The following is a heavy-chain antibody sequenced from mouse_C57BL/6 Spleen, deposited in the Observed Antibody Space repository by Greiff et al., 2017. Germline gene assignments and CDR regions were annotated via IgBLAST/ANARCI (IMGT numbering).Heavy chain of an antibody. V-gene: IGHV2-9-1*01. CDR3: ARRGYYYGSSYGWYFDV. Sequence: VQRVESGPGLVAPSQSLSITCTVSGFSLTSYAISWVRQPPGKGLEWLGVIWTGGGTNYNSALKSKLSISKDNSKSQVFLKMNSLQTDDTARYYCARRGYYYGSSYGWYFDVWGTGTTVTVSS. CDR2: IWTGGGT. D-gene: IGHD1-1*01. J-gene: IGHJ1*03. CDR1: GFSLTSYA.